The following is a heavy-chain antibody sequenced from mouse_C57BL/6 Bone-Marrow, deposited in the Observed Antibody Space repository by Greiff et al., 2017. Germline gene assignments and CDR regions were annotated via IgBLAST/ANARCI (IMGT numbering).Heavy chain of an antibody. J-gene: IGHJ3*01. CDR2: ISNLAYSI. CDR3: ARNDYAWFAY. D-gene: IGHD2-4*01. V-gene: IGHV5-15*01. Sequence: EVMLVESGGGLVQPGGSLKLSCAASGFTFSDYGMAWVRQAPRKGPEWVAFISNLAYSIYYADTVTGRYTITREKAKNTLYLDMSSLRSEDTAMYYCARNDYAWFAYWGQGTLITVSA. CDR1: GFTFSDYG.